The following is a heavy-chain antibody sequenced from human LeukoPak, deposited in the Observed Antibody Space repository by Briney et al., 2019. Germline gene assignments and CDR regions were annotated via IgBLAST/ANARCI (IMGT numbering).Heavy chain of an antibody. CDR2: IYYSGST. J-gene: IGHJ6*02. D-gene: IGHD3-22*01. CDR3: ARGRRGYDSSGCYAVYYGMDV. Sequence: SETLSLTCTVSGGSISSYYWSWIRQPPGKGLEWIGYIYYSGSTNYNPSLKSRVTISVDTSKNQFSLKLSSVTAADTAVYYCARGRRGYDSSGCYAVYYGMDVWGQGTTVTVSS. CDR1: GGSISSYY. V-gene: IGHV4-59*01.